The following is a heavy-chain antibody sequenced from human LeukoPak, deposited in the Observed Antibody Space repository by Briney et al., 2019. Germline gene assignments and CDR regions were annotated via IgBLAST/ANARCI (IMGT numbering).Heavy chain of an antibody. V-gene: IGHV4-59*01. CDR2: INYSGST. J-gene: IGHJ5*02. D-gene: IGHD1-26*01. Sequence: SETLSLTCTVSGVSIISYYWSWIRQPPGKGLEWIAYINYSGSTNYNPSLKSRVTISIDTSKNQFSLKVSSVTAADTAVYYCARVVGPTLNWFDPWGQGTLVTVSS. CDR3: ARVVGPTLNWFDP. CDR1: GVSIISYY.